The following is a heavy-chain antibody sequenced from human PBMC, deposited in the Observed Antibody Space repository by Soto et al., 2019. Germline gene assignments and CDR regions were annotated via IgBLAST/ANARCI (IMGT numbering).Heavy chain of an antibody. J-gene: IGHJ3*02. CDR2: IYYSGST. V-gene: IGHV4-31*03. D-gene: IGHD5-12*01. CDR1: GGSISSGGYY. Sequence: LSLTCTVSGGSISSGGYYWSWIRQHPGKGLEWIGYIYYSGSTYYNPSLKSRVTISVDTSKNQFSLKLSSVTAADTAVYYCARGIVATIYGAFDIWGQGTMVTVSS. CDR3: ARGIVATIYGAFDI.